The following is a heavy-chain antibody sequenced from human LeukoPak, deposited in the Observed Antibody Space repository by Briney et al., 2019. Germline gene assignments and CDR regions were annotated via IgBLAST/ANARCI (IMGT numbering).Heavy chain of an antibody. J-gene: IGHJ5*02. Sequence: SETLSLTCSVSGGSISHYFWSWIRQPPGKGLEWIGNIYHGGSTYYNPSLKSRVTISVDTSKNQFSLKLSSVTAADTAVYYCARVPGYSGYDSSWFDPWGQGTLVTVSS. CDR3: ARVPGYSGYDSSWFDP. D-gene: IGHD5-12*01. V-gene: IGHV4-59*08. CDR2: IYHGGST. CDR1: GGSISHYF.